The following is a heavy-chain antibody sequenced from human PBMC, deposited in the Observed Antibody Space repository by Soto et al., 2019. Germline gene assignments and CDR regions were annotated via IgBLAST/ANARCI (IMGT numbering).Heavy chain of an antibody. CDR3: ARFDTLGWFDP. J-gene: IGHJ5*02. CDR1: GGSISSGDYY. D-gene: IGHD3-9*01. V-gene: IGHV4-30-4*01. CDR2: IYYSGST. Sequence: SETLSLTCTVSGGSISSGDYYWSWIRQPPGKGLEWIGYIYYSGSTYYNPSLKSRVTISVDTSKNQFSLKLSSVTAADTAVYYCARFDTLGWFDPWGQGTLVTVSS.